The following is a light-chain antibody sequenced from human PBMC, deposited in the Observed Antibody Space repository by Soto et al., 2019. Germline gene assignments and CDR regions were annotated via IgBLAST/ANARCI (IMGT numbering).Light chain of an antibody. V-gene: IGKV1-39*01. CDR3: QQSYSTPRT. CDR2: AAS. Sequence: IQMPQSPSALSASVRDRVAITCRASQSISSYLNWYQQKPGKAPKLLIYAASSLQSGVPSRFSGSGSGTDFTLTISSLQPEDFATYYCQQSYSTPRTFGQGTKVDIK. CDR1: QSISSY. J-gene: IGKJ1*01.